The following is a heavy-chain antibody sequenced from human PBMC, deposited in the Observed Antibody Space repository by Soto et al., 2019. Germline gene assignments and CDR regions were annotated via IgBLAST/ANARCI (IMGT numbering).Heavy chain of an antibody. D-gene: IGHD3-10*01. V-gene: IGHV3-30*04. CDR1: GFPFSAYA. J-gene: IGHJ4*02. CDR2: TSYDENFK. CDR3: GRQGGRPGIWYFDY. Sequence: QVQLVESGGGVVQPGRSRRLSCAASGFPFSAYAMHWVRQAPGKGLEWVAATSYDENFKYYADSVKGRFTISRDNSKNTLFLQWISLRAEDTAVYYLGRQGGRPGIWYFDYWGQGSRVTVSS.